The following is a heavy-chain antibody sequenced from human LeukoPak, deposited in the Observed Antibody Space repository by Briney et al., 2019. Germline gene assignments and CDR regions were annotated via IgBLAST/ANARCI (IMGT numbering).Heavy chain of an antibody. J-gene: IGHJ4*02. V-gene: IGHV1-18*01. CDR2: ISGSNGNT. D-gene: IGHD1-7*01. CDR1: GYTFTRYV. Sequence: ASVTVSLKACGYTFTRYVVSWVRPAPGQGLEWMGLISGSNGNTNNAQKVQGRVTMTTDTATSTAYMELRSLRSDDTAVYYCARYPLSFSSNWHYYFDYWGQGTLLTVSS. CDR3: ARYPLSFSSNWHYYFDY.